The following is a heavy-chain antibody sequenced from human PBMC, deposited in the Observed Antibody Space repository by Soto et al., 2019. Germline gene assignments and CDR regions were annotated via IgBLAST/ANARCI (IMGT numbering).Heavy chain of an antibody. Sequence: PSETLSLTCTVSGGSMSSSNWWNWVRQPPGKGLEWIGETHHSGRTNYNPSLKSRVTISVDKSKNHFSLKLSSVTAADTAVYYCARLGAYYQSLDPWGPGTLVT. CDR1: GGSMSSSNW. J-gene: IGHJ5*02. CDR2: THHSGRT. V-gene: IGHV4-4*02. D-gene: IGHD2-21*01. CDR3: ARLGAYYQSLDP.